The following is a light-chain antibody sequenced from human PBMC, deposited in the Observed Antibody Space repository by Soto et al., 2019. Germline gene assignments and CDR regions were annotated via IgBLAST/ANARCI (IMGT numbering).Light chain of an antibody. J-gene: IGKJ4*01. CDR1: QTISTY. Sequence: DIQMTQSPSSLSASIGDRVTITCRASQTISTYLNWYQQKPGKAPKLLIYAASSLQRGVPSRFSGSGSGTDFTLTISLLQPDDFASYYCQQSQSTPLTFGGGTKVDIK. CDR3: QQSQSTPLT. V-gene: IGKV1-39*01. CDR2: AAS.